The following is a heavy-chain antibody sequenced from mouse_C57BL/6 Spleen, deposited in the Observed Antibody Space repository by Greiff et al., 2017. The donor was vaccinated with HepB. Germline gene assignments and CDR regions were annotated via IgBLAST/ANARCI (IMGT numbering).Heavy chain of an antibody. J-gene: IGHJ2*01. CDR3: AREGMGNFDY. Sequence: EVKVEESGPGLVKPSQSLSLTCSVTGYSITSGYYWNWIRQFPGNKLEWMGYISYDGSNNYNPSLKNRISITRDTSKNQFFLKLNSVTTEDTATYYCAREGMGNFDYWGQGTTLTVSS. V-gene: IGHV3-6*01. CDR1: GYSITSGYY. CDR2: ISYDGSN.